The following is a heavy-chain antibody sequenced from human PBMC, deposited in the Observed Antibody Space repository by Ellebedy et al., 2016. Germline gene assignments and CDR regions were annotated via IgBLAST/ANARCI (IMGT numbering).Heavy chain of an antibody. CDR1: GFIFSNYA. CDR3: ARDENTP. Sequence: GGSLRLSCVASGFIFSNYALSWVRQAPGKGPEWVSAIGGGGYRTYYADSVQGRFTISRDNSRNTLYLQMTSLRAEDTAVYYCARDENTPWGPGTLVTVS. V-gene: IGHV3-23*01. D-gene: IGHD2/OR15-2a*01. J-gene: IGHJ5*02. CDR2: IGGGGYRT.